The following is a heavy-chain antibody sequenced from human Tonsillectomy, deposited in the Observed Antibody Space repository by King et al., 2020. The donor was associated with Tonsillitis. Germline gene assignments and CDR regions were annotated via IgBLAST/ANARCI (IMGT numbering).Heavy chain of an antibody. D-gene: IGHD3-16*01. J-gene: IGHJ5*02. CDR3: ARAMWVIMITPSNWFEP. Sequence: VQLVESGGGVVQPGRSLRLSCAASGFTFSSYAMHWVRQAPGKGLEWVAVISYDGSNKYYADSVKGRFTISRDNYKKTLYLQMNSLRAEDTAVYYCARAMWVIMITPSNWFEPWGQGTLVTVSS. CDR2: ISYDGSNK. V-gene: IGHV3-30*04. CDR1: GFTFSSYA.